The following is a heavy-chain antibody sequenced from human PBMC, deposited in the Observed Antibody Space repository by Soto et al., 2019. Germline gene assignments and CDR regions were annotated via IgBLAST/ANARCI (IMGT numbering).Heavy chain of an antibody. Sequence: ASVKVSCKASGYTFTSYGISWLRQAPGQGLEWMGWISAYNGNTNYAQKLQGRVTMTTDTSTSTAYMELRSLRSDDTAVYYCARPYCSSTSCQHVYYYYSMDVWGQGTTVTV. J-gene: IGHJ6*02. CDR1: GYTFTSYG. D-gene: IGHD2-2*01. CDR3: ARPYCSSTSCQHVYYYYSMDV. CDR2: ISAYNGNT. V-gene: IGHV1-18*04.